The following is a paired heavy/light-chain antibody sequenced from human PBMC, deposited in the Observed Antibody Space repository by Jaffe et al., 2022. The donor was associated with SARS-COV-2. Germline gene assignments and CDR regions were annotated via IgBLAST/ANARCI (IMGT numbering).Light chain of an antibody. CDR2: AAS. Sequence: DIQLTQSPSFLSASVGDRVTITCRASQGISSYLAWYQQKPGKAPKLLIYAASTLQSGVPSRFSGSGSGTEFTLTISSLQPEDFATYYCQQVNSYPRTFGQGTKVEIK. CDR1: QGISSY. CDR3: QQVNSYPRT. J-gene: IGKJ1*01. V-gene: IGKV1-9*01.
Heavy chain of an antibody. V-gene: IGHV3-23*01. D-gene: IGHD3-9*01. CDR1: GSTFSTYA. J-gene: IGHJ3*02. CDR3: ASILTGSQRPFNI. Sequence: EVQLLESGGGLVQPGGSLRLSCAASGSTFSTYAMNWVRQAPGKGLEWVSTIGGSGTTTYYADSVKGRFTISRDNSKNTLYLQMNSLRAEDTAVYYCASILTGSQRPFNIWGQGTMVTVSS. CDR2: IGGSGTTT.